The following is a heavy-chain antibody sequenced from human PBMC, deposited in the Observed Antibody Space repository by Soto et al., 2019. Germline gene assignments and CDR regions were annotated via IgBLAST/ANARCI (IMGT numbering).Heavy chain of an antibody. J-gene: IGHJ4*02. D-gene: IGHD6-13*01. CDR1: GGSISGGGYS. Sequence: QLQLQESGSGLVKPSQTLSLTCAVSGGSISGGGYSWSWIRQPPGKGLEWIGYIYHSGSTYYNPSLKSRVTISVDRSKNQFSLMLSSVTAADTAVYYCASSHAGAHITAAVHWGQGTLVTVSS. CDR3: ASSHAGAHITAAVH. V-gene: IGHV4-30-2*01. CDR2: IYHSGST.